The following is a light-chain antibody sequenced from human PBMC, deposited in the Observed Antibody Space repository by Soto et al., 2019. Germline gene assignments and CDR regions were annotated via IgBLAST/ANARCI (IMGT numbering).Light chain of an antibody. Sequence: DIQMTQSPSFVSASVGDRVTITCRASQGISSWLAWYQHKPGRAPKLLIHAASSLESGDPSRFSGSGSGTDFTPTISSLQPEDFATYYCQQTTSFPLTFGGGTKVEIK. CDR3: QQTTSFPLT. V-gene: IGKV1-12*01. CDR1: QGISSW. CDR2: AAS. J-gene: IGKJ4*01.